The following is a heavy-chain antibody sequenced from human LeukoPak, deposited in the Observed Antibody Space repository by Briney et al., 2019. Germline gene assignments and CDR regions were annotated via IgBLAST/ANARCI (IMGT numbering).Heavy chain of an antibody. Sequence: PSETLSLTCTVSGASINNYYWTWIRQPAAQGLEWIGRLHATESAIYNPSLKGRVTMSLDTSKDQLSPTLTSVTAADSAVYYCASLSSGAAFDVWGQGAVVTVSS. CDR2: LHATESA. CDR1: GASINNYY. J-gene: IGHJ3*01. D-gene: IGHD3-22*01. CDR3: ASLSSGAAFDV. V-gene: IGHV4-4*07.